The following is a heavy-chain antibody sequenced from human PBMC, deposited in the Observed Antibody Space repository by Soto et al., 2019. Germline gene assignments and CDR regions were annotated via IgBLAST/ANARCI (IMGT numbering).Heavy chain of an antibody. CDR1: GGSFSGYY. Sequence: QVQLQQWGAGLLKPSETLSLTCAVYGGSFSGYYWTWIRQPPGTGLEWIGEINHSGSTNYNPSLKSRVTISEDTSKSQFSLKLTSVTAADTAVYYCERDKITGLFDYWGQGTLVTVSS. CDR3: ERDKITGLFDY. CDR2: INHSGST. D-gene: IGHD2-8*02. V-gene: IGHV4-34*01. J-gene: IGHJ4*02.